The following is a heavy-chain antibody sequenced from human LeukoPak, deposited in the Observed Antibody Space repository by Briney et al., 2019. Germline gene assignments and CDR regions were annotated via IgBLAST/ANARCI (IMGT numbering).Heavy chain of an antibody. Sequence: GSSVKVSCKASGGTFSSYAISWVRQAPGQGLEWMGRIIPILGIANYAQKFQGRVTFTADKSTSTAYMELRSLRSEDTAVYYCARAYGSGSYELDYWGQGTLVTVSS. V-gene: IGHV1-69*04. CDR1: GGTFSSYA. J-gene: IGHJ4*02. D-gene: IGHD3-10*01. CDR3: ARAYGSGSYELDY. CDR2: IIPILGIA.